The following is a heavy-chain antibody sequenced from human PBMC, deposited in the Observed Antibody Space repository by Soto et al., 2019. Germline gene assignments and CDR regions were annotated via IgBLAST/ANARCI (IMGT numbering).Heavy chain of an antibody. CDR3: ATGLKDASNRPSFDS. CDR1: GFNFSDYY. Sequence: GGSLRLSCIVSGFNFSDYYMNWIRQTPVKGLEWVSSILSLESHKYYAASVMGRFSISRDNAKKSLFLQMNNLRAEDTGIYFCATGLKDASNRPSFDSWGPGTPVTVSS. D-gene: IGHD3-16*01. J-gene: IGHJ4*02. V-gene: IGHV3-11*01. CDR2: ILSLESHK.